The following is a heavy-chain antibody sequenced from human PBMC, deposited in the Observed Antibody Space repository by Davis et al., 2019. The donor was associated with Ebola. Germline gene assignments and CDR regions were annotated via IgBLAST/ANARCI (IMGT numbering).Heavy chain of an antibody. J-gene: IGHJ4*02. CDR1: GASISSYY. Sequence: SETLSLTCSVSGASISSYYWSWIRQPPGKGLEWIGYIYYSGSTYYNPSLKSRVTISVDTSKNQFSLKLSSVTAADTAVYYCARVDDFWSGYFDYWGQGTLVTVSS. CDR2: IYYSGST. CDR3: ARVDDFWSGYFDY. D-gene: IGHD3-3*01. V-gene: IGHV4-59*08.